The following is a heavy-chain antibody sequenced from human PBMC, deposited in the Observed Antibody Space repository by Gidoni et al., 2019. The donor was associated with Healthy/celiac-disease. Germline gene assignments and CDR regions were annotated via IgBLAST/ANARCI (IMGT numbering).Heavy chain of an antibody. CDR3: AKATSSSPSSANY. J-gene: IGHJ4*02. V-gene: IGHV3-23*04. Sequence: EVLLVESGVGLVQPGWSLRLSCAASGFTFSSDAMSWGRQAPGKGLEGGAAISGRGGSTYYADSVKGRFTIARDNSKNTLYLQMNSLRAEDTAGYYCAKATSSSPSSANYWGQGTLVTVSS. D-gene: IGHD5-12*01. CDR2: ISGRGGST. CDR1: GFTFSSDA.